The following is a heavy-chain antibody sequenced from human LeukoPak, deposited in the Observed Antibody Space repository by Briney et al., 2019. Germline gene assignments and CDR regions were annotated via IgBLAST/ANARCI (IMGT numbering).Heavy chain of an antibody. CDR1: GFTVSSSN. D-gene: IGHD6-19*01. V-gene: IGHV3-66*01. J-gene: IGHJ4*02. CDR3: AKIAVAYFDY. Sequence: GGSLRLSCAASGFTVSSSNMGWVRQAPGKGLEWVSVIYSGGATYYPDSVKARFIISRDLSKSTLFLQMHDLRAEDTAVYYCAKIAVAYFDYWGQGTLVTVSS. CDR2: IYSGGAT.